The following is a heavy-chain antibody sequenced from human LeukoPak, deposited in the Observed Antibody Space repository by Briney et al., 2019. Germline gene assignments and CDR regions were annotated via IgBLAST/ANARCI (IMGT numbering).Heavy chain of an antibody. Sequence: HPGGSLRLSCAASGFTFSSYGMHWVRQAPGKGLEWVSTFSATADATYYADSVNGRFTISRDNSRKTLYLQMNSLRAEDTAVYYCAKAGTYFDWPYSPHFDYWGQGTLVTVSS. CDR1: GFTFSSYG. D-gene: IGHD3-9*01. CDR2: FSATADAT. J-gene: IGHJ4*02. CDR3: AKAGTYFDWPYSPHFDY. V-gene: IGHV3-23*01.